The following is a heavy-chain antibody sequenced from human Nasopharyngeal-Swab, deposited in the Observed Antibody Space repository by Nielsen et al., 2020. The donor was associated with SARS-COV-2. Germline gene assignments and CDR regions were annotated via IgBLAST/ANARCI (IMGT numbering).Heavy chain of an antibody. Sequence: SCAASGFTFSSSGMHWVRRAPGKGLEWVAVISYDGSNKYNADSVKGRFTISRDNSKNTLYLQMNSLRAEDTAVYYCAKDGDCGGDCYGLNAFDIWGQGTMVTVSS. CDR3: AKDGDCGGDCYGLNAFDI. D-gene: IGHD2-21*02. J-gene: IGHJ3*02. V-gene: IGHV3-30*18. CDR2: ISYDGSNK. CDR1: GFTFSSSG.